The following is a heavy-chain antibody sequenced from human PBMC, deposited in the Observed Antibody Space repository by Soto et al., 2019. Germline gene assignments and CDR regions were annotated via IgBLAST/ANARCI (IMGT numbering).Heavy chain of an antibody. CDR1: SGSFSGYY. Sequence: PSETLSLTCAVYSGSFSGYYWSWIRQPPGKGLEWIGEINHSGSTNYNPSLKSRVTISVDTSKNQFSLKLSSVTAADTAVYYCARVSGYYDFWSGYSRAPLGWFDPWGQGTLVTVSS. D-gene: IGHD3-3*01. J-gene: IGHJ5*02. CDR2: INHSGST. CDR3: ARVSGYYDFWSGYSRAPLGWFDP. V-gene: IGHV4-34*01.